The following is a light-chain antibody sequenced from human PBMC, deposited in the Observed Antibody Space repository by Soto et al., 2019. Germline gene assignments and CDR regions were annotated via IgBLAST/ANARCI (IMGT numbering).Light chain of an antibody. V-gene: IGKV2-30*01. CDR1: QSLVYSDGNTY. CDR3: MQGIHWPIT. J-gene: IGKJ5*01. CDR2: KVS. Sequence: DVVMTQSPLSLPVTLGQPASISCRSSQSLVYSDGNTYLTWFQQRPGQSPRRLIYKVSNRDSGVPDIFSGSGSGTDFTLKISRVEAEDVGVYYCMQGIHWPITFGQGTRLEIK.